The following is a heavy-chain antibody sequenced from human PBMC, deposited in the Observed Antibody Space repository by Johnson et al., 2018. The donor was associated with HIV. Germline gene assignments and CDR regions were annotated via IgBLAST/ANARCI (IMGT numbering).Heavy chain of an antibody. CDR1: GFTFSSYD. D-gene: IGHD2-15*01. V-gene: IGHV3-13*01. J-gene: IGHJ3*02. Sequence: VQLVESGGGLVQPGGSLRLSCAASGFTFSSYDMHWVRQATGKGLEWVSAIGTAGDTYYPGSVKGRFTIPRENAKNSLYLQMNRLRAGDTAVYYWARSGGGRDAFDIWGQGTMVTVSS. CDR2: IGTAGDT. CDR3: ARSGGGRDAFDI.